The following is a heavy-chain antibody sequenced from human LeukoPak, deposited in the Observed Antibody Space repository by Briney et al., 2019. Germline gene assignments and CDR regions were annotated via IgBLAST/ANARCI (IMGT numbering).Heavy chain of an antibody. V-gene: IGHV4-59*01. CDR2: IYYSGST. CDR3: AKDAHRFYYDTRGYYYYFDY. D-gene: IGHD3-22*01. Sequence: SETLSLTCTVSGGSISSYYWSWIRQPPGKGLEWIGYIYYSGSTNYNPSLKSRVTISVDTSKNQFSLKLSSVTAADTAVYYCAKDAHRFYYDTRGYYYYFDYWGQGTLVTVSS. J-gene: IGHJ4*02. CDR1: GGSISSYY.